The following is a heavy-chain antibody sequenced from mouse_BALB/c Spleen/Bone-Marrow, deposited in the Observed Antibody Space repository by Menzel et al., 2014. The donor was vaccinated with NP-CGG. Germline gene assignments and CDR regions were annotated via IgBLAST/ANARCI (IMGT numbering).Heavy chain of an antibody. Sequence: VQLVESGPELVKPGASVKISCKASEYTFTDYNMHWVKQSHGTSLEWIGYIYPYSGGTGYNQKFKSKATLTVDDSSFTAYMELRSLTTEDSAVYYCARSGIPYAMDYWGQGTSVTVSS. D-gene: IGHD5-2*01. V-gene: IGHV1S29*02. CDR1: EYTFTDYN. CDR2: IYPYSGGT. J-gene: IGHJ4*01. CDR3: ARSGIPYAMDY.